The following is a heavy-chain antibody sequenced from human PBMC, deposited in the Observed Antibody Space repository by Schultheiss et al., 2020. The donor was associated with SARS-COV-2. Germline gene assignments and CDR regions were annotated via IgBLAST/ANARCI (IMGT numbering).Heavy chain of an antibody. CDR3: ARGGSSNYYGLDY. CDR1: GFTFSSYG. V-gene: IGHV3-33*01. J-gene: IGHJ4*02. D-gene: IGHD6-13*01. Sequence: GGSLRLSCAASGFTFSSYGMHWVRQAPGKGLEWVAAIGYDGRTRDYADSVKGRFIISRDNFKNTLSLQMNSLRAEDTALYYCARGGSSNYYGLDYWGQGTLVTVSS. CDR2: IGYDGRTR.